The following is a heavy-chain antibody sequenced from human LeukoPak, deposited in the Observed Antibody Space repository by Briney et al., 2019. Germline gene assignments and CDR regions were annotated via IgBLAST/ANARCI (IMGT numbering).Heavy chain of an antibody. D-gene: IGHD5-18*01. CDR2: IYTTGIT. Sequence: PSETLSLTCTVSGGSISNYFWSWIRQPAGKGLGWIGRIYTTGITNCNPSLESRVTMSVDTSKNQFSLRLNSVTAADTAVYFCARNALRGYIYGFDYWGQGTLVTVSS. CDR3: ARNALRGYIYGFDY. V-gene: IGHV4-4*07. CDR1: GGSISNYF. J-gene: IGHJ4*02.